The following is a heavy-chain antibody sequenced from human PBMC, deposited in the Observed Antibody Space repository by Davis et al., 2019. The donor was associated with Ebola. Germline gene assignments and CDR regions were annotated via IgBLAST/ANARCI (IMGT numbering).Heavy chain of an antibody. J-gene: IGHJ4*02. Sequence: GGSLRLSCSASGFTFSAHTMHWVRQAPGKGLEWVSAISASGDATYYADSVKGRFTISSDHSKNMLSLEMNSLRAEDAAIYYCARRGAGGYWWGAFDYWGQGTRVTVSS. CDR3: ARRGAGGYWWGAFDY. V-gene: IGHV3-23*01. D-gene: IGHD2-21*01. CDR2: ISASGDAT. CDR1: GFTFSAHT.